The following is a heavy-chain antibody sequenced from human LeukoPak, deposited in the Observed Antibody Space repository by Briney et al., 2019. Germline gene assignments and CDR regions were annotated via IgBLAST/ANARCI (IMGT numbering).Heavy chain of an antibody. CDR2: IIPIFGTA. V-gene: IGHV1-69*05. D-gene: IGHD4/OR15-4a*01. CDR1: GGTFSSYA. J-gene: IGHJ6*03. Sequence: SVKVSCKASGGTFSSYAISWVRQAPGQGLEWMGRIIPIFGTANYAQKFQGRVTITTDESTSTAYMELSSLRSEDTAVYYCAREGATFYYYYYMDVWGKGTTVTVSS. CDR3: AREGATFYYYYYMDV.